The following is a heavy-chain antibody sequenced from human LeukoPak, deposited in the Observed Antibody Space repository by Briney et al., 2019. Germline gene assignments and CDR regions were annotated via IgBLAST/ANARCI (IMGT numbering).Heavy chain of an antibody. D-gene: IGHD6-13*01. CDR3: ARGKAAAPGRFDY. CDR1: GGTFSSYA. CDR2: IIPILGIA. V-gene: IGHV1-69*04. Sequence: SVKVSCKASGGTFSSYAISWVRQAPGQGLEWMGRIIPILGIANYAQKFQGRVTITADKSTGTAYMELSSLRSEDTAVYYCARGKAAAPGRFDYWGQGTLVTVSS. J-gene: IGHJ4*02.